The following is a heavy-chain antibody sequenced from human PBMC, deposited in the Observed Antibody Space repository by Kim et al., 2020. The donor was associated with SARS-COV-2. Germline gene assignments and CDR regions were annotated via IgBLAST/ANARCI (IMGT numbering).Heavy chain of an antibody. V-gene: IGHV3-33*06. D-gene: IGHD3-16*01. CDR1: GFTFSSYG. CDR2: IWYTGSSK. Sequence: GGSLRLSCPASGFTFSSYGMPWVRQAPGKGLEWVGVIWYTGSSKYYADSVKGRFTITRDNAKNKLYLQMNRHSAEDTAVYYCEKEVGSYDYVESVFGYWG. CDR3: EKEVGSYDYVESVFGY. J-gene: IGHJ4*01.